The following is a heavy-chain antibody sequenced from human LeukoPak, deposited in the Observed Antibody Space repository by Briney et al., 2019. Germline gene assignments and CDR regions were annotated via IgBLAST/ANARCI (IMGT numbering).Heavy chain of an antibody. D-gene: IGHD3-10*01. CDR1: GYSISSGYY. J-gene: IGHJ5*02. Sequence: SETLSLTCTVSGYSISSGYYWGWIRRPPGKGPEWIGSIYHSGSTYYNPSLKSRVTISVDTSKNQFSLKLSSVTAADTAVYYCARAGDYGSGSPNWFDPWGQGTLVTVSS. CDR3: ARAGDYGSGSPNWFDP. CDR2: IYHSGST. V-gene: IGHV4-38-2*02.